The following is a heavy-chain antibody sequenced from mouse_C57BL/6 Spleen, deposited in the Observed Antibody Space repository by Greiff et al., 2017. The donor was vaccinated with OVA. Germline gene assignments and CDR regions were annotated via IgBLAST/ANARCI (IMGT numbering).Heavy chain of an antibody. CDR1: GYTFTDYY. Sequence: VQLQQSGPELVKPGASVKISCKASGYTFTDYYMNWVKQSHGKSLEWIGDINPNNGGTSYNQKFKGKATLTVDKSSSTAYMELRSLTSEDSAVYYCARWGGDYGGYFDVWGTGTTVTVSS. D-gene: IGHD2-4*01. CDR2: INPNNGGT. CDR3: ARWGGDYGGYFDV. V-gene: IGHV1-26*01. J-gene: IGHJ1*03.